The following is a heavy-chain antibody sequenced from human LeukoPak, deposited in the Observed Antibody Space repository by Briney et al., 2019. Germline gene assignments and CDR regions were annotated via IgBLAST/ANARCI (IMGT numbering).Heavy chain of an antibody. V-gene: IGHV1-2*02. Sequence: ASVKVSCKPSGYTFTDSYIHWVRQAPGLGRQWMGWISPNNGDTKYAEDFQDRVTMTRDTSISTAYMELTGLTPDDTAVYYCVRSPIGASAYWGRGTLVTVSS. CDR3: VRSPIGASAY. CDR2: ISPNNGDT. J-gene: IGHJ4*02. D-gene: IGHD3-10*01. CDR1: GYTFTDSY.